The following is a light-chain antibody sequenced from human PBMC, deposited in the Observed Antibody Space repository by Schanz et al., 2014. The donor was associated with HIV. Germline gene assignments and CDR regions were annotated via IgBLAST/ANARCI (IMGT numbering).Light chain of an antibody. CDR2: GTS. V-gene: IGKV3-20*01. Sequence: EIVMAQSPGTLSLSPGERATLSCRASQSVSSRFLAWYQQKPGQAPRLLIYGTSIRATGIPDRFSGSGSATDFTLTISRLDPDDFAVYYCHQCGPSPCSFGQGTKLEIK. CDR1: QSVSSRF. J-gene: IGKJ2*02. CDR3: HQCGPSPCS.